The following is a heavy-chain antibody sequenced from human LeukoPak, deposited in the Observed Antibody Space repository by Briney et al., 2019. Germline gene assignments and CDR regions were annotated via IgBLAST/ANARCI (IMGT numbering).Heavy chain of an antibody. V-gene: IGHV4-39*07. CDR1: GGSISSSSYY. CDR3: ARLIRGVTYYDFWSGYFYFDY. J-gene: IGHJ4*02. Sequence: PSETLSLTCTVSGGSISSSSYYWGSIRQPPGKGLEWIGSIYYSGSTYYNPSLKSRVTISVDTSKNQFSLKLSSVTAADTAVYYCARLIRGVTYYDFWSGYFYFDYWGQGTLVTVSS. CDR2: IYYSGST. D-gene: IGHD3-3*01.